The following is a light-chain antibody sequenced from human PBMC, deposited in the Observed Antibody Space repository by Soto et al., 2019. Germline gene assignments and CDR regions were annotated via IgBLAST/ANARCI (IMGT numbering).Light chain of an antibody. CDR2: GAS. Sequence: EVVMTQSPATLSVSPGERVTLSCRASQSVRSNLAWYQQKPGQSPRLLIYGASTRATGIPDRFSGSGSGTDFTLTISRLEPEDFAVYYCQQYVSSPWAFGQGTKVDIK. V-gene: IGKV3-20*01. J-gene: IGKJ1*01. CDR1: QSVRSN. CDR3: QQYVSSPWA.